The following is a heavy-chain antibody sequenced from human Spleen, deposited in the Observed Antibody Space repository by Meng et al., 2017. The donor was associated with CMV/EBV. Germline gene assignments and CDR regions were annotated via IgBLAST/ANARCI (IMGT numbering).Heavy chain of an antibody. CDR3: ASGSIAAAGGRFDP. Sequence: SGGTFSSYAISWVRQAPGQGLEWMGGIIPIFGTANYAQKFQGRVTITTDESTSTAYMELSSLRSEDTAVYYCASGSIAAAGGRFDPWGQGTLVTVSS. CDR1: GGTFSSYA. V-gene: IGHV1-69*05. D-gene: IGHD6-13*01. CDR2: IIPIFGTA. J-gene: IGHJ5*02.